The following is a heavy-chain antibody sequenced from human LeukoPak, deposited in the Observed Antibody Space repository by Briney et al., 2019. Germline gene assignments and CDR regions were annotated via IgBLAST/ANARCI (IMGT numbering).Heavy chain of an antibody. CDR1: GYIFTSYW. D-gene: IGHD2-2*01. J-gene: IGHJ4*02. CDR3: ARGEGDCSSLSCRIRY. Sequence: GESLKISCKGSGYIFTSYWIGWVRQMPGKGLEWMGIIYPGDSDTRYSPSFQGQVTISADKSTRSAYLQWSSLKASDNAIYYCARGEGDCSSLSCRIRYWGQGTLVTVSS. CDR2: IYPGDSDT. V-gene: IGHV5-51*01.